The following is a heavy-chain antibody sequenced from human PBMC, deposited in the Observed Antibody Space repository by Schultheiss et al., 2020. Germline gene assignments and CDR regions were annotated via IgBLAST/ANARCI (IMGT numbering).Heavy chain of an antibody. D-gene: IGHD4/OR15-4a*01. CDR1: GFTVSSNY. V-gene: IGHV3-66*01. J-gene: IGHJ3*02. CDR3: AKDDGAYGGLGAFDI. CDR2: IYSDGSP. Sequence: GGSLRLSCAASGFTVSSNYMSWVRQAPGKGLEWVSIIYSDGSPNYSGSVKDRFTISRDDSKNTLYLQMDSLRAEDTAVYYCAKDDGAYGGLGAFDIWGQGTMVTVSS.